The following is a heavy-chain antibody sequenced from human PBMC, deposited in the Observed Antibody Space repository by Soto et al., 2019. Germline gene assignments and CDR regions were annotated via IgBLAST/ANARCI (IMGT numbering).Heavy chain of an antibody. Sequence: SVKVSCKALGNTFIYRYLHWVRQAPGQALEWMGWITPFSGDVHYAQKFRGRVTITRDTSASTAYMELSSLRSEDTAVYYCARVSYDSSGYYYDYWGQGTLVTVSS. CDR3: ARVSYDSSGYYYDY. CDR1: GNTFIYRY. D-gene: IGHD3-22*01. CDR2: ITPFSGDV. J-gene: IGHJ4*02. V-gene: IGHV1-45*02.